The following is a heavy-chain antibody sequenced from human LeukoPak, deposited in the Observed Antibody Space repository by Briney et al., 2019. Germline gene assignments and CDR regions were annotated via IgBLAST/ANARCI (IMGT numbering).Heavy chain of an antibody. CDR2: ISSSSSTI. Sequence: PGGSLRLSCAASGFTFSSYSMNWVRQAPGKGLEWVSYISSSSSTIYYADSVKGRFTISRDNAKNSLYLQMNSLRAEDTAVYYCATLPHSWYSFGDYWGQGTLVTVSS. J-gene: IGHJ4*02. D-gene: IGHD6-13*01. CDR1: GFTFSSYS. CDR3: ATLPHSWYSFGDY. V-gene: IGHV3-48*01.